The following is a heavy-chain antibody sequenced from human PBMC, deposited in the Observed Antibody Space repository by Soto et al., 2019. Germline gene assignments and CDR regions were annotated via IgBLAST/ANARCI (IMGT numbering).Heavy chain of an antibody. CDR3: AKDTYYYDSSGYYGNFQH. Sequence: EVQLLESGGGLVQPGGSLRLSCAASGFTFSSYAMSWVRQAPGKGLEWVSAISGSGGSRYYADSVKGRFTISRDNSKNTLYLQMNSLRAEDTAVYYCAKDTYYYDSSGYYGNFQHWGQGTLVTVSS. J-gene: IGHJ1*01. CDR1: GFTFSSYA. D-gene: IGHD3-22*01. V-gene: IGHV3-23*01. CDR2: ISGSGGSR.